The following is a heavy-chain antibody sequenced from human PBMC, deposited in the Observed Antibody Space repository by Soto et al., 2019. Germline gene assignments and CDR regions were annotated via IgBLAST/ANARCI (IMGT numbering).Heavy chain of an antibody. Sequence: ASVKVSCKASGYTFTSYAMHWVRQAPGQRLEWMGWINAGNGNQKYSQKFQGRDTITRDTSASTAYMELSSLRSEDTAVYYCARDKVPYSSGWYYPGVYFDYWGQGTLVTVSS. CDR1: GYTFTSYA. J-gene: IGHJ4*02. D-gene: IGHD6-19*01. V-gene: IGHV1-3*01. CDR3: ARDKVPYSSGWYYPGVYFDY. CDR2: INAGNGNQ.